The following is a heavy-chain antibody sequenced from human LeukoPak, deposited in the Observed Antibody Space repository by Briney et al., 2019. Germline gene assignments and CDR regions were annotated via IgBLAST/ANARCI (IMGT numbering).Heavy chain of an antibody. J-gene: IGHJ4*02. CDR2: INPNSGGT. D-gene: IGHD3-3*01. V-gene: IGHV1-2*02. CDR3: APLITVFGVVMIRGGN. CDR1: GYTFTAYY. Sequence: ASVKVSCKTSGYTFTAYYMQWVRQAPGQGLEWMGWINPNSGGTKYAQRFQGKVTMTRDTSITTAYMELSRLRFDDTAVYYCAPLITVFGVVMIRGGNWGQGTQVTVSS.